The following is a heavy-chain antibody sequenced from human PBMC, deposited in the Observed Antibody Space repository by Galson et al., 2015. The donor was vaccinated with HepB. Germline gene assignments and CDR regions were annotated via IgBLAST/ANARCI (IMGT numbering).Heavy chain of an antibody. Sequence: SLRLSCAASGFTFSSYGMHWVRQAPGKGLEWVAVIWYDGSNKCYADSVKGRFTISRDNSKNTLYLQMNSLRAEDTAVYYCARFSSYGYFDYWGQGTLVTVSS. D-gene: IGHD5-18*01. CDR1: GFTFSSYG. CDR3: ARFSSYGYFDY. V-gene: IGHV3-33*08. CDR2: IWYDGSNK. J-gene: IGHJ4*02.